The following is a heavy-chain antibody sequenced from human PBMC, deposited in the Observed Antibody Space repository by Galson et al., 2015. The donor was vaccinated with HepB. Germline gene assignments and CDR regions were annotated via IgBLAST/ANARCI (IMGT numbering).Heavy chain of an antibody. CDR1: GFSFTSHS. J-gene: IGHJ6*02. CDR3: ARNPSSYDSYSMDV. V-gene: IGHV3-48*01. Sequence: SLRLSCAASGFSFTSHSMNCVRQAPGKGLEWVSYVSSGSTGRYYADSVRGRFTISRDNAKNSLYLHMKGLRAEDTAVYYCARNPSSYDSYSMDVWGQGTTVTVSS. CDR2: VSSGSTGR.